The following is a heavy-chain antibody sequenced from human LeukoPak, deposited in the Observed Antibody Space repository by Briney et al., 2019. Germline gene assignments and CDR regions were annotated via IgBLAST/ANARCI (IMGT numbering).Heavy chain of an antibody. Sequence: ASVKVSCKVSVYTLTELSIHWVRQAPGKGLEWMGGFDSEDGETIYAQRFQGRVTMTEDTSTDTAYMELSSLRSEDAAVYYCATVSYYYDSSGYQGYFQHWGQGTLVTVSS. CDR1: VYTLTELS. CDR2: FDSEDGET. D-gene: IGHD3-22*01. J-gene: IGHJ1*01. CDR3: ATVSYYYDSSGYQGYFQH. V-gene: IGHV1-24*01.